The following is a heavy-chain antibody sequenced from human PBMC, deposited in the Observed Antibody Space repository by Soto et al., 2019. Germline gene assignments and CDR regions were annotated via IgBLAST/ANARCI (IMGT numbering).Heavy chain of an antibody. CDR1: GFTFDDYA. Sequence: EVQLVESGGGLVQPGRSLRLSCAASGFTFDDYAMHWVRQAPGKGLEWVSGISWNSGSIGYADSVKGRFTISRDNAKNSLYLQMNSLRAEDTALYYCAKGHGAEDSSDGDWFDPWGQGTLVTVSS. J-gene: IGHJ5*02. CDR2: ISWNSGSI. D-gene: IGHD6-25*01. V-gene: IGHV3-9*01. CDR3: AKGHGAEDSSDGDWFDP.